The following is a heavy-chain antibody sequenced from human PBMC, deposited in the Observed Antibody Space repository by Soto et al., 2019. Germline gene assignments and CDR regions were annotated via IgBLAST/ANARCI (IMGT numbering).Heavy chain of an antibody. Sequence: EVQLVESGGGLVKPGGSLRLSCAASGFTFSSYSMNWVRQAPGKGLEWVSSISSSSSYIYYADSVKGRFTISRDNAKNSLYLQMNSMRAEDTAVYYCARDLDGDYAYDAFDIWGQGTMVAVSS. D-gene: IGHD4-17*01. V-gene: IGHV3-21*01. CDR1: GFTFSSYS. J-gene: IGHJ3*02. CDR3: ARDLDGDYAYDAFDI. CDR2: ISSSSSYI.